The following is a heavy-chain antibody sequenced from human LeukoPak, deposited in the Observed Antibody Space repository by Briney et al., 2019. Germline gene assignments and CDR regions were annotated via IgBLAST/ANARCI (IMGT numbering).Heavy chain of an antibody. CDR2: ISSSSSTI. CDR1: GFTFSSYS. D-gene: IGHD4-23*01. CDR3: ARDGDYGGNSQEDY. V-gene: IGHV3-48*04. Sequence: GGSLRLSCAASGFTFSSYSMNWVRQAPGKGLEWVSYISSSSSTIYYADSVKGRFTISRDNAKNSLYLQINSLRAEDTAVYYCARDGDYGGNSQEDYWGQGTLVTVSS. J-gene: IGHJ4*02.